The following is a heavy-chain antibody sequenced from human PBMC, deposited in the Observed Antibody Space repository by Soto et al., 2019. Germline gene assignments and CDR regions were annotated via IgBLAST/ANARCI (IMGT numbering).Heavy chain of an antibody. D-gene: IGHD6-25*01. CDR3: ARNGYNRGGFDY. CDR2: ISLDGANT. V-gene: IGHV3-30-3*01. Sequence: QVQLVESGGGVVPPGGSLRVSCVVSGFTFSYYNMHWVRQAPGEGLEWVAVISLDGANTFYADSVKGRFTISRDISRDTRFLQMSRLRVEDTAVYYCARNGYNRGGFDYWGQGTLVSVSS. J-gene: IGHJ4*02. CDR1: GFTFSYYN.